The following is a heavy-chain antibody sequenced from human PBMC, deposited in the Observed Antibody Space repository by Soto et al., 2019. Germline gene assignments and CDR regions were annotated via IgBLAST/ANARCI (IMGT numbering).Heavy chain of an antibody. CDR3: ARRSRPYYYDSSGYYSTYYYYGMDV. V-gene: IGHV1-69*01. D-gene: IGHD3-22*01. J-gene: IGHJ6*02. CDR1: GGTFSSYA. Sequence: KVSCKASGGTFSSYAISWVRQAPGQGLEWMGGIIPIFGTANYAQKFQGRVTITADESTSTAYMELSSLRSEDTAVYYCARRSRPYYYDSSGYYSTYYYYGMDVWGQGTTVTVSS. CDR2: IIPIFGTA.